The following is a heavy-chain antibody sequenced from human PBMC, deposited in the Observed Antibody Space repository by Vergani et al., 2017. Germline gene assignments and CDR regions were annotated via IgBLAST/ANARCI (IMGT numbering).Heavy chain of an antibody. CDR1: GYTFTSYA. J-gene: IGHJ5*02. Sequence: QVQLVQSGAEVKKPGASVKVSCKASGYTFTSYAMHWVRQAPGXRLEWMGWINAGNGNTKYSQKFQGRVTITRDTSASTAYMELSSLRSEDTAVYYCARDGDLGDYGSGSYWVWFDPWGQGTLVTVSS. CDR3: ARDGDLGDYGSGSYWVWFDP. V-gene: IGHV1-3*01. D-gene: IGHD3-10*01. CDR2: INAGNGNT.